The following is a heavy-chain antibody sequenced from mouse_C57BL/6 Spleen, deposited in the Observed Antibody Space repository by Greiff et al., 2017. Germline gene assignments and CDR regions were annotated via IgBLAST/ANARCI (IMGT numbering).Heavy chain of an antibody. CDR2: INPSSGYT. CDR3: ARRGSWDASYWYFDV. J-gene: IGHJ1*03. CDR1: GYTFTSYT. V-gene: IGHV1-4*01. Sequence: QVQLQQSGAELARPGASVKMSCKASGYTFTSYTMHWVKQRPGQGLEWIGYINPSSGYTKYNQKFKDKATLTADKSSSTAYMQLSSLTSEDSAVYYCARRGSWDASYWYFDVWGTGTTVTVSS. D-gene: IGHD4-1*01.